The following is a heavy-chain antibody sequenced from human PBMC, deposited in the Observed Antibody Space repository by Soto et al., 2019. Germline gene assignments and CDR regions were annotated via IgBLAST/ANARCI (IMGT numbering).Heavy chain of an antibody. J-gene: IGHJ4*02. CDR1: GFTFSSYA. Sequence: QVQLVESGGGVVQPGRSLRLSCAASGFTFSSYAMHCVRQAPGKGLEWVTVISYDGINKYYADSVKGRFTISRDNSKNTLYLQMNSLRAEDTAVYYCARDRHRASFDYWGQGTLVTVSS. CDR2: ISYDGINK. V-gene: IGHV3-30-3*01. CDR3: ARDRHRASFDY.